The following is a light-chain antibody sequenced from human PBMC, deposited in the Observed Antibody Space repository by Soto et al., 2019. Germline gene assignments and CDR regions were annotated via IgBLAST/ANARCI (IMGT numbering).Light chain of an antibody. Sequence: QTVVTQEPSLTVSPGGTVTLTCASSTGAVTSTYYPNWFQQKPGQAPRSLIFSTSIRYSWTPARFSGSLLGGKAALTLSDVQPEDEADYYCQLYHGATRVFGGGTKLTVL. CDR3: QLYHGATRV. CDR2: STS. CDR1: TGAVTSTYY. V-gene: IGLV7-43*01. J-gene: IGLJ3*02.